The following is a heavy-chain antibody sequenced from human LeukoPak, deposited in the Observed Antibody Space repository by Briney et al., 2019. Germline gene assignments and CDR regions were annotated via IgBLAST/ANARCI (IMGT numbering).Heavy chain of an antibody. Sequence: GGSLRLSCAASGFTFSSYGMHWVRQAPGKGLEWVAFIRYDGSNKYYADSVKGRFTISRDNSKNTLYLQMNSLRAEDTAVYYCAKDPRELLTGGDYWGQGTLVTVSS. V-gene: IGHV3-30*02. J-gene: IGHJ4*02. CDR1: GFTFSSYG. D-gene: IGHD1-26*01. CDR2: IRYDGSNK. CDR3: AKDPRELLTGGDY.